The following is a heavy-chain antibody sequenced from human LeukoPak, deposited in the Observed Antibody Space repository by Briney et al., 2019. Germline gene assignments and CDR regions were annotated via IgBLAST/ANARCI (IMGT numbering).Heavy chain of an antibody. D-gene: IGHD1-26*01. CDR2: IHGDGDNI. Sequence: PGGSLRLSCGASGFNFRDDWMHWVRQAPGKGLVWVARIHGDGDNISYADSVRGRFTISRDNAKDTLYLHMNSLRPEDTAVYYCARAQVGAPTDLWGQGTLVTVSS. V-gene: IGHV3-74*01. CDR3: ARAQVGAPTDL. CDR1: GFNFRDDW. J-gene: IGHJ5*02.